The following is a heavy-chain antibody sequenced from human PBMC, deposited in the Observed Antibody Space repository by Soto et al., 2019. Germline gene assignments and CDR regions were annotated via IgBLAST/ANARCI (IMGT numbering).Heavy chain of an antibody. CDR2: ISGSGGST. J-gene: IGHJ6*02. CDR1: GFTFSSYA. D-gene: IGHD1-26*01. Sequence: EVQLLESGGGLVQPGGSLRLSCAASGFTFSSYAMSWVRQAPGKGLEWVSAISGSGGSTYYADSVKGRFTISRDNSKNTLYLQMNSLRAEDTAVYYCAKSSELPSLSPDYYYYGMDVWGQGTTVTVSS. CDR3: AKSSELPSLSPDYYYYGMDV. V-gene: IGHV3-23*01.